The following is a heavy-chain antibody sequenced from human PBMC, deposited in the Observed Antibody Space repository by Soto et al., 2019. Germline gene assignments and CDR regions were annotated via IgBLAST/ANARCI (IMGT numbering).Heavy chain of an antibody. D-gene: IGHD2-15*01. CDR2: IFHTGGT. V-gene: IGHV4-38-2*01. Sequence: PSETLSLTCAVSASSISSAYFWGWIRQPPGKGLEWTATIFHTGGTYYNPSLKSRVTISVDTSNNQFSLRLNSVTAADTALYFCARTWLAGGTPADAFDIWGQGTMVTVSS. CDR3: ARTWLAGGTPADAFDI. CDR1: ASSISSAYF. J-gene: IGHJ3*02.